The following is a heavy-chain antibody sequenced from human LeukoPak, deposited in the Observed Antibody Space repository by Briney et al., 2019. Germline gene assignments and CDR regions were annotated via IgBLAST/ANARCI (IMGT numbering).Heavy chain of an antibody. D-gene: IGHD3-10*01. V-gene: IGHV1-18*01. Sequence: AASAKVSCKASGYTFTSYGINWVRQAPGQGLEWMGWISVYNGNTNYAQKLQGRVIMTTDTSTSTAYMELRSLRSDDTAVYYCARDVEWFGELSLPDYWGQGTLVTVSS. J-gene: IGHJ4*02. CDR2: ISVYNGNT. CDR3: ARDVEWFGELSLPDY. CDR1: GYTFTSYG.